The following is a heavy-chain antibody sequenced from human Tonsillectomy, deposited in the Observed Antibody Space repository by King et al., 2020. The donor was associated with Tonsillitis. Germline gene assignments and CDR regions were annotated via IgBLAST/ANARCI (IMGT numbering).Heavy chain of an antibody. D-gene: IGHD3-9*01. Sequence: VQLQESGPGLVKPSETLSLTCAVSGYSISSGYYWGWIRQPPGKGLEWIGNIYHSGSTYYNPSLKSRATISVDTSKNQFSLKLSSVTAADTAVYYCARVGVCWSLIGCRDYWGQGNLVTVSS. CDR2: IYHSGST. V-gene: IGHV4-38-2*01. CDR1: GYSISSGYY. J-gene: IGHJ4*02. CDR3: ARVGVCWSLIGCRDY.